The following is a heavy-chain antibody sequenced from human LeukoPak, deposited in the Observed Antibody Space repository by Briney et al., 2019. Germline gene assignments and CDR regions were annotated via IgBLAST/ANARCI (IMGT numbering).Heavy chain of an antibody. CDR3: ASFHDFWSGPCDY. J-gene: IGHJ4*02. CDR1: GGSISSGDYY. D-gene: IGHD3-3*01. CDR2: IYYSGST. V-gene: IGHV4-30-4*01. Sequence: PSETLSLTCTVSGGSISSGDYYWSWIRQPPGKGLEWIGYIYYSGSTYYNPSLKSRVTISVDTSKNQFSLKLSSVTAADTAVYYCASFHDFWSGPCDYWGQGTLVTVSS.